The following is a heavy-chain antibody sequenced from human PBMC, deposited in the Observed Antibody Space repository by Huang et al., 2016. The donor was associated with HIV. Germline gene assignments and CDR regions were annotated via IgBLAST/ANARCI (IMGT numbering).Heavy chain of an antibody. D-gene: IGHD2-15*01. CDR1: GDSISRGGYL. CDR3: ARDRITQCNGGRCYSDWSDP. CDR2: IYYTGTT. J-gene: IGHJ5*02. Sequence: QVQLQESGPGPVKPSQTLSLTCTVSGDSISRGGYLWSWIRQSPGKGLEWIGSIYYTGTTSYNPSLRSRVTMSVDTSKNQFSLMLTSVTAEDTAVYYCARDRITQCNGGRCYSDWSDPWGQGTLVIVSS. V-gene: IGHV4-30-4*08.